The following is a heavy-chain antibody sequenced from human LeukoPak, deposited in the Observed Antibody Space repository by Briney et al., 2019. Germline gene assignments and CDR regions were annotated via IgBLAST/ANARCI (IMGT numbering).Heavy chain of an antibody. J-gene: IGHJ4*02. D-gene: IGHD3-22*01. V-gene: IGHV4-61*02. CDR1: GGSISSGSYY. Sequence: SETLSLTCTVSGGSISSGSYYWSWIRQPAGKGLEWIGRIYTSGSTNYNPSFKSRVIISVDTSKNQFSLKLSSVTAADTAVYYCARARDDYYDSSEDYWGQGTLVTVSS. CDR2: IYTSGST. CDR3: ARARDDYYDSSEDY.